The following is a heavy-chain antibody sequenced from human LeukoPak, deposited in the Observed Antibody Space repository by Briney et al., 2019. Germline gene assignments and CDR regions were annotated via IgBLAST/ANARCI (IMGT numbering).Heavy chain of an antibody. D-gene: IGHD3-16*01. J-gene: IGHJ4*02. V-gene: IGHV3-30*18. Sequence: GGSPRLSCAASGFTFSSYGMHWVRQAPGQGLEWVAVISYDGFNKYYGDSVKGRFTISRDNSKNTLYLQMDSLRAEDTAVYYCAKEGRVTDYYFDYWGQGTLVTVSS. CDR1: GFTFSSYG. CDR3: AKEGRVTDYYFDY. CDR2: ISYDGFNK.